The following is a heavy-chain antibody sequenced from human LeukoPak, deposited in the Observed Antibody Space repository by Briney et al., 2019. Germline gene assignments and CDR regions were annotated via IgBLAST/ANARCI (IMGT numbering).Heavy chain of an antibody. CDR2: IFGSGAGI. CDR3: AKDRIPDGFYSPDH. J-gene: IGHJ4*02. CDR1: GFAFSTYA. V-gene: IGHV3-23*01. D-gene: IGHD3-3*01. Sequence: GGSLRLSCTASGFAFSTYAMNWVRQAPGKGLEWVPVIFGSGAGINYADSVKGRFTISRDNSKNTLYLQMNTLRAEDTAVYCAKDRIPDGFYSPDHWGQGALVTVSS.